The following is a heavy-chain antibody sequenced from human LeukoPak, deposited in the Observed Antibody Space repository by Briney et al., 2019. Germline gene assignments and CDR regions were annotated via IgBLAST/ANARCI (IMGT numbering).Heavy chain of an antibody. Sequence: PGGSLRLSCAASGFTFSSYAMHWVRQAPGKGLEWVAVISYDGSIKYYADSVKGRFTISRDNSKNTLYLQMNSLRAEDTAVYYCARDDYGDHFDYWGQGTLVTVSS. D-gene: IGHD4-17*01. CDR2: ISYDGSIK. V-gene: IGHV3-30-3*01. CDR1: GFTFSSYA. CDR3: ARDDYGDHFDY. J-gene: IGHJ4*02.